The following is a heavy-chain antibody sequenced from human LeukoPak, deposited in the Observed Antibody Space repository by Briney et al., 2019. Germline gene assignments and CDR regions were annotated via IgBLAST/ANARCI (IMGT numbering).Heavy chain of an antibody. D-gene: IGHD3-9*01. CDR1: GGSISSYD. CDR2: IYIAGSP. CDR3: ARHAGFGMALYHMDV. V-gene: IGHV4-4*07. Sequence: PSETLSLTCTVSGGSISSYDWSWIRQPAGKGLEWIGRIYIAGSPDYNPSLKSRVTISLDKSKNHFSLKLSSVTAADTAVYYCARHAGFGMALYHMDVWGKGTTVTVSS. J-gene: IGHJ6*03.